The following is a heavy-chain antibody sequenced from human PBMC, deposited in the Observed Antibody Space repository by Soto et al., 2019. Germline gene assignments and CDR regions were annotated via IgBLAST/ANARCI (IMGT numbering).Heavy chain of an antibody. J-gene: IGHJ4*02. V-gene: IGHV1-69*13. D-gene: IGHD3-22*01. Sequence: SVKVSCKASGGTFSSYAISWVRQAPGQGLEWMGGIIPIFGTANYAQKFQGRVTITADESTSTAYMELSSLRSEDTAVYYCARDRDSSGYYYVYDYWGQGTLVTVSS. CDR1: GGTFSSYA. CDR3: ARDRDSSGYYYVYDY. CDR2: IIPIFGTA.